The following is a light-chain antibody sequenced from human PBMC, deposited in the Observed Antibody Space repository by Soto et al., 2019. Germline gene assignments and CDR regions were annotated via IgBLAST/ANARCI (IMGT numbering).Light chain of an antibody. Sequence: SYELTQPPSVSVSPGQTATITCSGNSLGDKYASWFQQKPGQSPVLVIYQDSKRPSGIPERFSASNSGSTATLTISGTQAVDEADYYCQAWDSDTGVFGTGTKVTVL. J-gene: IGLJ1*01. CDR1: SLGDKY. V-gene: IGLV3-1*01. CDR2: QDS. CDR3: QAWDSDTGV.